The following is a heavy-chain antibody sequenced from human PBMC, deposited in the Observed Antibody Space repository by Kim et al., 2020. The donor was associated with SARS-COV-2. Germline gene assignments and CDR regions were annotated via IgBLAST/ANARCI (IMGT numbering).Heavy chain of an antibody. D-gene: IGHD6-19*01. J-gene: IGHJ4*02. CDR1: GFSFSTYG. CDR2: ISFDGTKK. Sequence: GGSLRLSCTASGFSFSTYGMHWVRQAPGKGLEWVAVISFDGTKKYYADSVKGRFTISRDNSKNTLYLQMNSLRAEDTAVYYCAKALGSGWSFWVGGDYWGQGTLVTVSS. V-gene: IGHV3-30*18. CDR3: AKALGSGWSFWVGGDY.